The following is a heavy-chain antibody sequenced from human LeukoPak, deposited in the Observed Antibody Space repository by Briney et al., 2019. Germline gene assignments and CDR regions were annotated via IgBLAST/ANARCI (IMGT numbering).Heavy chain of an antibody. CDR3: ARHPIAAAGTNWFDP. V-gene: IGHV5-51*01. D-gene: IGHD6-13*01. CDR2: IYPGDSDT. J-gene: IGHJ5*02. Sequence: EESLKISCKGSGYSFTSYWIGWVRQMPGKGLEWMGIIYPGDSDTRYSPSFQGQVTISADKSISTAYLQWSSLKASDTAMYYCARHPIAAAGTNWFDPWGQGTLFTVSS. CDR1: GYSFTSYW.